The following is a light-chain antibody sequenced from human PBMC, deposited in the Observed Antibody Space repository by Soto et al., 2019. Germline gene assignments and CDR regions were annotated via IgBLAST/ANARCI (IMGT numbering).Light chain of an antibody. Sequence: QSVLTQTPSASGTPGQRVTMSSSGSSPNIGINDVHWYRQLSGAAPQLLIYDTAQRATGVPDRFSGSRSGTSASLTISGLQSDDEAAYHCAAWDDSLNGPVFGGGTKLTVL. CDR1: SPNIGIND. CDR2: DTA. CDR3: AAWDDSLNGPV. V-gene: IGLV1-44*01. J-gene: IGLJ2*01.